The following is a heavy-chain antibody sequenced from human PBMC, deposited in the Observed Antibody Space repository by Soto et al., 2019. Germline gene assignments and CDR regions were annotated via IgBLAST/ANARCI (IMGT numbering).Heavy chain of an antibody. CDR1: GYTFTSYA. CDR2: INAGNGNT. V-gene: IGHV1-3*01. Sequence: GASVKVSCKASGYTFTSYAMHWVRQAPGQRLEWMGWINAGNGNTKYSQKYQGRVTITRDTSASTAYMELSSLRSEDTAVYYCARDGSIMSYFDYWGQGTLVTVS. CDR3: ARDGSIMSYFDY. J-gene: IGHJ4*02. D-gene: IGHD3-16*01.